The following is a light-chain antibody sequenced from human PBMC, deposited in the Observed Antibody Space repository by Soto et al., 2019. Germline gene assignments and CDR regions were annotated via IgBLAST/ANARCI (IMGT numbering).Light chain of an antibody. J-gene: IGKJ4*01. Sequence: EIVLTQSPGTQSLSPGERATLTCRASQRVSANYLAWYQQRPGQAPRLLIYGASSRATGIPDRFSGSGSGTDFTLTISRLGPEDFAVDYCQQYGTSPLTFGGGSKVEIK. V-gene: IGKV3-20*01. CDR2: GAS. CDR3: QQYGTSPLT. CDR1: QRVSANY.